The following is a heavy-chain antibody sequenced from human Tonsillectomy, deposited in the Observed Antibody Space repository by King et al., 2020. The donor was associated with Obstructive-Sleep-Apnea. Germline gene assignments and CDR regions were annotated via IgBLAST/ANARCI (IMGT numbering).Heavy chain of an antibody. CDR1: GYTFTTYY. D-gene: IGHD2-2*01. Sequence: QLVQSGAEVKKPGASVKVSCKASGYTFTTYYMHWVRQAPGQGLEWMGTISPSGGSTSYAQNFQGRVTMTRDTSTSTVYMELSSLRSEDTAVYYCARGWYCSSTSCHGPMDVWGQGTTVTVSS. J-gene: IGHJ6*02. CDR3: ARGWYCSSTSCHGPMDV. V-gene: IGHV1-46*01. CDR2: ISPSGGST.